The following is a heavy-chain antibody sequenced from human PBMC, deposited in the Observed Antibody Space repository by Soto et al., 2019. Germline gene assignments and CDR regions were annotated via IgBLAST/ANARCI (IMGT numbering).Heavy chain of an antibody. CDR1: GFTFSNYA. CDR3: TKVRGDPV. J-gene: IGHJ6*04. D-gene: IGHD4-17*01. CDR2: ISAGRST. V-gene: IGHV3-23*01. Sequence: EVQVLESGGDLVQPGGSLRLSCAATGFTFSNYAMNWVRQAPGKGPEWVSGISAGRSTYYADSVKGRFTISRDNSKSTLFLQMDSLRAEDTALYYCTKVRGDPVWGKGTTVTVSS.